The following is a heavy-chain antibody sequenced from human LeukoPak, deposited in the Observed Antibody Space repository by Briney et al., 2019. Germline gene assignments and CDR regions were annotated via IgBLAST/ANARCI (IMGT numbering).Heavy chain of an antibody. V-gene: IGHV1-2*02. J-gene: IGHJ4*02. D-gene: IGHD3-22*01. CDR2: INPNSGGT. CDR1: GCTFTGYY. CDR3: ARGPYYYDSSGYSLRIDY. Sequence: ASVKVSCKASGCTFTGYYMHWVRQAPGQGLEWMGWINPNSGGTNYAQKFQGRVTMTRDTSISTAYMELSRLRSDDTAVYYCARGPYYYDSSGYSLRIDYWGQGTLVTVSS.